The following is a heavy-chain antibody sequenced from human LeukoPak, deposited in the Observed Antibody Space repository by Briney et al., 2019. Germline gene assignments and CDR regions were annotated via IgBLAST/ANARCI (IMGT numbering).Heavy chain of an antibody. Sequence: SETLSLTCAVYGGSFSGYYWSWIRQPPRKGREWIGEINHSGSTNYNPSLKSRVTISVDTSKIQFSLKLSSVTAADTAVYYCARGQNYYDSSGYHYWGQGTLVTVSS. D-gene: IGHD3-22*01. CDR2: INHSGST. J-gene: IGHJ4*02. CDR1: GGSFSGYY. V-gene: IGHV4-34*01. CDR3: ARGQNYYDSSGYHY.